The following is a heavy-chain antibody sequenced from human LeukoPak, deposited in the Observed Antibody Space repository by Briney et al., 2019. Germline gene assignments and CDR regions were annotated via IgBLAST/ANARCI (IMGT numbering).Heavy chain of an antibody. CDR2: IYYSGST. CDR3: ARREGDAFDI. Sequence: SETLSLTCSVSGGSISSYSWNWIRQPPGKGLEWIGYIYYSGSTNYNPSLKSRVTISVDTSKNQFSLKLSSVTAADTAVYYCARREGDAFDIWGQGTMVTVSS. D-gene: IGHD1-26*01. CDR1: GGSISSYS. J-gene: IGHJ3*02. V-gene: IGHV4-59*08.